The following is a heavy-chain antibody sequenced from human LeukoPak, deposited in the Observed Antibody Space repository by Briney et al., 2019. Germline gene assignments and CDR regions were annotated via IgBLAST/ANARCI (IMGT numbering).Heavy chain of an antibody. CDR2: IWYDGRTK. J-gene: IGHJ4*02. CDR3: AREWGRIAVAGGPGY. D-gene: IGHD6-19*01. CDR1: GFTFSNYG. Sequence: SGGSLRLSCAASGFTFSNYGMHWVRQAPGKGLEWVALIWYDGRTKFHADSVKGRFTISRDNSKNTLYLQMDSLRDEDTAVYYCAREWGRIAVAGGPGYWGQGSRVTVSS. V-gene: IGHV3-33*01.